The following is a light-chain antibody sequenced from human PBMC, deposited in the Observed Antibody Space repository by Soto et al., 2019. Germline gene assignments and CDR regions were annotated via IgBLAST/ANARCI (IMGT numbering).Light chain of an antibody. J-gene: IGKJ2*01. CDR1: QSVSSSY. Sequence: EIVLTQSPGTLSLSPGERATLSCRASQSVSSSYLAWCQQKPGQAPRLLIYGASSSDTGHPDRFSGSGSRTDFTLTISRLEPEDFAVYYGQRYGSSPYTFGQGPMLEIK. CDR2: GAS. CDR3: QRYGSSPYT. V-gene: IGKV3-20*01.